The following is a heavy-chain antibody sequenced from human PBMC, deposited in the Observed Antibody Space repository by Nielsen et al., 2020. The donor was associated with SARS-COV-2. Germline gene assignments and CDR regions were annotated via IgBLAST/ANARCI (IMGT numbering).Heavy chain of an antibody. V-gene: IGHV4-59*01. CDR1: GGSIRGYY. J-gene: IGHJ3*02. Sequence: SETLSLTCTVSGGSIRGYYWSWIRQPPGKGLEWIGCIFYTGNTYYNPSFQSRVTISVDTSQNQFSLKLSSATAADTALYYCARSGYSYGPLDAFDIWGQGTVVTVSS. CDR3: ARSGYSYGPLDAFDI. D-gene: IGHD5-12*01. CDR2: IFYTGNT.